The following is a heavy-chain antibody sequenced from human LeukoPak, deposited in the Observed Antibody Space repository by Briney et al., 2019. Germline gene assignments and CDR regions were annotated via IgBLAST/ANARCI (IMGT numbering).Heavy chain of an antibody. V-gene: IGHV3-21*01. J-gene: IGHJ4*02. CDR2: ISSSGTYK. Sequence: PGGSLRLPCAVSGFTFSSYSMSWVRQAPGKGLAWVSSISSSGTYKYYADSVKGRFTISRDNAKNSLYLQMNRLRAEDTAVYYCAKGKDSVAGATNDYWGQGTLVTVSS. CDR1: GFTFSSYS. CDR3: AKGKDSVAGATNDY. D-gene: IGHD6-19*01.